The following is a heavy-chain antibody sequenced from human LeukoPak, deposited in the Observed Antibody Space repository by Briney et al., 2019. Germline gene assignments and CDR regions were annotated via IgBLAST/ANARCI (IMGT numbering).Heavy chain of an antibody. Sequence: GGSLRLSCAASGFTFSDYYMSWIRQAPGKGLEWVSYISSSSSYTNYADPVKGRFTISRDNAKNSLYLQMNSLRAEDTAVYYCARASFQRWLQLGGDWGQGTLVTVSS. CDR1: GFTFSDYY. D-gene: IGHD5-24*01. CDR3: ARASFQRWLQLGGD. V-gene: IGHV3-11*06. CDR2: ISSSSSYT. J-gene: IGHJ4*02.